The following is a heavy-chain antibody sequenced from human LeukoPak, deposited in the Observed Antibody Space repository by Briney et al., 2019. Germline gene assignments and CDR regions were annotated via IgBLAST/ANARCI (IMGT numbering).Heavy chain of an antibody. CDR1: DYTFTNYG. CDR2: ISTYNGNT. CDR3: ARVAGDTNTDTFDI. V-gene: IGHV1-18*01. Sequence: ASVKVSCKASDYTFTNYGITWVRHAPGQGLEWLGWISTYNGNTNYAQKFQGRVTMTTDTSTSTAYMELRSLISDDTAVYYCARVAGDTNTDTFDIWGQGTMVSVSS. D-gene: IGHD2-8*01. J-gene: IGHJ3*02.